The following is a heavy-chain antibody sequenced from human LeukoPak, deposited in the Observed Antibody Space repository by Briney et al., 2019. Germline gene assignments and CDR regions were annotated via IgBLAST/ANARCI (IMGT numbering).Heavy chain of an antibody. CDR1: GYTFTSYY. CDR3: ARGPVVPADYYYYGMDV. V-gene: IGHV1-46*01. Sequence: ASVKVSCKASGYTFTSYYMHWVRQAPGQGLEWMGIINPSGGSTSYAQKFQGRVTITADESTSTAYMELSSLRSEDTAVYYCARGPVVPADYYYYGMDVWGQGTTVTVSS. D-gene: IGHD2-2*01. J-gene: IGHJ6*02. CDR2: INPSGGST.